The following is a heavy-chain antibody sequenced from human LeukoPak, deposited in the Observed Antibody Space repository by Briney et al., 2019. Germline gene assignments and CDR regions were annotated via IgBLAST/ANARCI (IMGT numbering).Heavy chain of an antibody. V-gene: IGHV3-30-3*01. CDR3: RSYYKLGPHDAFDI. Sequence: GSLRLSCAASGFTFSNYAMHWVRQAPGKGLEWVAVISYDGSNKYYADSVKGRFTISRDNSKNTLYLQMNSLRAEDTAVYYCRSYYKLGPHDAFDIWGQGTMVTVSS. CDR1: GFTFSNYA. D-gene: IGHD3-10*01. J-gene: IGHJ3*02. CDR2: ISYDGSNK.